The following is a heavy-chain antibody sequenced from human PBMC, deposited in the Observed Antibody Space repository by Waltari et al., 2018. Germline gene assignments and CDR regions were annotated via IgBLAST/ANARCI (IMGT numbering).Heavy chain of an antibody. D-gene: IGHD3-22*01. CDR3: AKGAYYDSSGYQLDY. CDR2: IRYEGSNK. V-gene: IGHV3-30*02. J-gene: IGHJ4*02. Sequence: QVQLVESGGGVVQPGGSLRLSCAASGFTFSSYGMPCVRQAPGKGLEWVAFIRYEGSNKYYADSVKGRFTISRDNSKNTLYLQMNSLRAEDTAVYYCAKGAYYDSSGYQLDYWGQGTLVTVSS. CDR1: GFTFSSYG.